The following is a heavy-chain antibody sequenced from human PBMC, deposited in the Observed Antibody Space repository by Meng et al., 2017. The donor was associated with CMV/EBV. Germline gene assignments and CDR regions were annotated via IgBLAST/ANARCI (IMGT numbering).Heavy chain of an antibody. CDR3: ASAPVLGGFRWYFDL. J-gene: IGHJ2*01. CDR2: IYYSGST. CDR1: GGSISSYY. D-gene: IGHD3-16*01. Sequence: SETQSLTCTVSGGSISSYYWSWIRQPPGKGLEWIGYIYYSGSTNYNPSLKSRVTISVDTSKNQFSLKLSSVTAADTAVYYCASAPVLGGFRWYFDLWGRGTLVTVSS. V-gene: IGHV4-59*01.